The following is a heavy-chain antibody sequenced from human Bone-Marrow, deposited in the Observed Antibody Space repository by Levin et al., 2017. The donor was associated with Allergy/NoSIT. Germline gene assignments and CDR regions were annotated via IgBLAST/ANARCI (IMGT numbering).Heavy chain of an antibody. CDR1: GGTFSNYD. CDR3: ATRLGRGYFFDF. D-gene: IGHD2-21*01. CDR2: INPLFGTA. J-gene: IGHJ4*02. Sequence: VKVSCKASGGTFSNYDMSWVRQAPGQGPEWMGAINPLFGTANYAQQFQGRVTIIADISTTTAYMELTSLGYDDTAVYYCATRLGRGYFFDFWGQGTLVTVSS. V-gene: IGHV1-69*06.